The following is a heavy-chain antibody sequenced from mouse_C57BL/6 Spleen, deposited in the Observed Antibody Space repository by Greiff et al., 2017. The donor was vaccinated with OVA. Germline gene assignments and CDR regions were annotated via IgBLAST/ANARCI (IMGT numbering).Heavy chain of an antibody. CDR3: ARYYHGSSYVGYFDV. D-gene: IGHD1-1*01. Sequence: VKLQESGPGLVAPSQSLSITCTVSGFSLTSYAISWVRQPPGKGLEWLGVIWTGGGTNYNSALKSRLSISKDNSKSQVFLKMNSLQTDDTARYYCARYYHGSSYVGYFDVWGTGTTVTVSS. V-gene: IGHV2-9-1*01. J-gene: IGHJ1*03. CDR2: IWTGGGT. CDR1: GFSLTSYA.